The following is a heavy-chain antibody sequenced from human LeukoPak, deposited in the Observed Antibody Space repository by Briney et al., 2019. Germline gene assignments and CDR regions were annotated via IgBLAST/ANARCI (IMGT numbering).Heavy chain of an antibody. CDR2: IYPGDSDT. CDR1: GYSFTSYW. V-gene: IGHV5-51*01. J-gene: IGHJ6*03. D-gene: IGHD6-19*01. Sequence: GESLKISCKGSGYSFTSYWIGWVRQMPGKGLEWMGIIYPGDSDTRYSPSFQGQVTISADKSISTAYLQWSSLKASDTAMYYCARHGKYSSGPGGSRYYYYMDVWGKGTTVTISS. CDR3: ARHGKYSSGPGGSRYYYYMDV.